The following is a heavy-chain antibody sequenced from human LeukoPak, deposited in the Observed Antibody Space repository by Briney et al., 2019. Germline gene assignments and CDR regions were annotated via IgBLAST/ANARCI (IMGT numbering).Heavy chain of an antibody. D-gene: IGHD3-3*01. J-gene: IGHJ4*02. CDR1: GYTFTGYY. CDR3: ARGGGRSGYVSYYFDY. CDR2: IVPIFGTA. V-gene: IGHV1-69*06. Sequence: GASVKVSCKASGYTFTGYYMHWVRQAPGQGLEWMGGIVPIFGTANYAQKFQGRVTITADKSTSTAYMELSSLRSEDTAVYYCARGGGRSGYVSYYFDYWGQGTLVAVSS.